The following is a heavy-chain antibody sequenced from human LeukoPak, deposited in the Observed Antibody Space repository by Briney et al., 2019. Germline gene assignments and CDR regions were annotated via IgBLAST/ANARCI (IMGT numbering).Heavy chain of an antibody. CDR1: GDSISSYY. D-gene: IGHD3-10*01. CDR3: ARAPGGYGSGRRGAFDI. CDR2: IYYRGST. V-gene: IGHV4-59*01. Sequence: SETLSLTCTVSGDSISSYYWSWIRQPPGKGLEWIGYIYYRGSTNYNPSLKSRVTMSVDTSKNQFSLKLNSVTAADTAVYYCARAPGGYGSGRRGAFDIWGQGTLVTVSS. J-gene: IGHJ3*02.